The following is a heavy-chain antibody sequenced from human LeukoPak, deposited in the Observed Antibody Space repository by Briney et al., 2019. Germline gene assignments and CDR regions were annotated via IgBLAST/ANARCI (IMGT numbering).Heavy chain of an antibody. CDR2: IYSSGTT. CDR3: ARLGVNGTTPSFYHYMDV. D-gene: IGHD1-14*01. V-gene: IGHV4-4*09. J-gene: IGHJ6*03. CDR1: GASIGAYY. Sequence: SETLSLTCTVSGASIGAYYWSWIRQPPGKELEWLGYIYSSGTTNSNPSLKSRVTVSVDTSKNQFSLKLTPVTAADTAVYYCARLGVNGTTPSFYHYMDVWGKGTSVTVSS.